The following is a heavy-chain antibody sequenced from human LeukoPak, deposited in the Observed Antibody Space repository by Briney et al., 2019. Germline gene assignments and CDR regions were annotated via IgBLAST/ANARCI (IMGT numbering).Heavy chain of an antibody. D-gene: IGHD5-18*01. V-gene: IGHV3-9*01. CDR3: AKDVKAMATREGAFDI. J-gene: IGHJ3*02. CDR1: GFAFDDYA. CDR2: ISCNSGSI. Sequence: GGSLRLSCAASGFAFDDYAMHWVRQAPGKGLEWVSGISCNSGSIGYADSVKGRFTISRDNAKNSLYLQMNSLRAEDTALYYCAKDVKAMATREGAFDIWGQGTMVTVSS.